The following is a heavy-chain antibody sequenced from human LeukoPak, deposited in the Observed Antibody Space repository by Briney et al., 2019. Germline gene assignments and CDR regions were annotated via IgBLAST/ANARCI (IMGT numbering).Heavy chain of an antibody. CDR3: ARTSASYYYYMDV. CDR2: IYFVGSA. V-gene: IGHV4-59*01. CDR1: GGAIHSYY. Sequence: PSETLSLTCSVSGGAIHSYYWSWIRQPPGEGLEWIGYIYFVGSANYNPSLKSRVTISLDKSRKQVSLNLNSVAAADTAVYYCARTSASYYYYMDVWGKGTAVTISS. J-gene: IGHJ6*03. D-gene: IGHD3-3*01.